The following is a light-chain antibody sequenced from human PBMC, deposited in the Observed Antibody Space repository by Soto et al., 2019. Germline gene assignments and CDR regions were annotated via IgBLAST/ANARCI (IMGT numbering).Light chain of an antibody. CDR1: SNDVGSYNL. CDR3: CSYADSTIYV. V-gene: IGLV2-23*01. CDR2: EGS. J-gene: IGLJ1*01. Sequence: HSALAQPASVSGSPGQSITISCTGTSNDVGSYNLVSWYQQHPGKAPKLMIYEGSERPSGVSNRFSGSKSGNTAFLTVSGLQPEDEADYYCCSYADSTIYVFGTGTKLTVL.